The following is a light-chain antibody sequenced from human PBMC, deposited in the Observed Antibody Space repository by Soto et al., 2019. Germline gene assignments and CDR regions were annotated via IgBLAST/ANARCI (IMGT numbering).Light chain of an antibody. V-gene: IGKV2-28*01. CDR2: LGS. J-gene: IGKJ1*01. CDR3: MQALQTPPWT. Sequence: DIVMTQSPLSLPVTPGEPASISCRSSQSLLHSNGYNYLDWYLQKPGQSPQLLIYLGSYRASGVPDRFNGSGSGTDFTLKISRVEAEDVGVYFCMQALQTPPWTFGQGTKVEIK. CDR1: QSLLHSNGYNY.